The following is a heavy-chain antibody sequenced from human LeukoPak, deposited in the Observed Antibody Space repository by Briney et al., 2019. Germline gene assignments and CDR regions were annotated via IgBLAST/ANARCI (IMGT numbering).Heavy chain of an antibody. J-gene: IGHJ3*02. CDR3: ARRWNYMAAFEI. D-gene: IGHD1-7*01. Sequence: PSETLSLTCSVSGGSISSYYWSWIRQPAGKGLEWIGYIYHSGSTYYNPSLKSRVTILVDRSKNQFSLKLSSVTAADTAVYYCARRWNYMAAFEIWGQGKMVTVSS. V-gene: IGHV4-59*12. CDR2: IYHSGST. CDR1: GGSISSYY.